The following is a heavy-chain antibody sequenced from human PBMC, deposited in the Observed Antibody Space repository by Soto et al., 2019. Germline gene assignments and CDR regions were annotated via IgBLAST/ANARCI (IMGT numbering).Heavy chain of an antibody. D-gene: IGHD6-13*01. CDR3: ARQGDYSTDS. CDR1: GGSISSRNW. CDR2: IHPSGST. Sequence: QVQLQESGPGLVKPSGTLPLTCAVSGGSISSRNWWSWVRQPPGKGLEWIGEIHPSGSTNYNPSLRSRVTLSLDKSKNQFSLKVSSVTAADSAVYYCARQGDYSTDSWGQGTLVTVSS. V-gene: IGHV4-4*02. J-gene: IGHJ4*02.